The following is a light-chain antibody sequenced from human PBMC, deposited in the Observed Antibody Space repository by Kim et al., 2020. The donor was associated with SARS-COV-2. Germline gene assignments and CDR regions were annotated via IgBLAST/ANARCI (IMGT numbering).Light chain of an antibody. V-gene: IGLV8-61*01. Sequence: QTVVTQEPPFSVSPGGTVTLTCGLSSGSVSTSYYPNWFQQTPGQAPRTLIYNTNTRSSGVPDRFSGSILGNKAALTITGAQADDESDYYCVLYVGSGIWVFGGGTQLTVL. CDR3: VLYVGSGIWV. CDR2: NTN. J-gene: IGLJ3*02. CDR1: SGSVSTSYY.